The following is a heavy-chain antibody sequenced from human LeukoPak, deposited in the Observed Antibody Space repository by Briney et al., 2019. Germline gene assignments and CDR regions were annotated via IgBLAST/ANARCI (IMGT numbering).Heavy chain of an antibody. CDR1: GLTFSSYA. D-gene: IGHD3-22*01. CDR3: AKYYYDSSGYYYDPIYFDY. CDR2: IRGSGGST. Sequence: EGSLKLPCAAFGLTFSSYAMSWVGQAPGKGLEWVSAIRGSGGSTYYADSVKSRLIISSENSKNTLYLQMNSMRAEDTAVYYCAKYYYDSSGYYYDPIYFDYGGQGTLVTVSS. J-gene: IGHJ4*02. V-gene: IGHV3-23*01.